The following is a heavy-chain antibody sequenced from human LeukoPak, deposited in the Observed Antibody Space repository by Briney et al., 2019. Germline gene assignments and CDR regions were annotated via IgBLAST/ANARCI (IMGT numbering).Heavy chain of an antibody. Sequence: PGGSLRLSCAASGFTFSSYEMNWVRQAPGKRPEWVSYISNSGSILYYADSVRGRFTISRDNAKNSLFLQMNSLRDEDTAVYYCAREAGGSYNYYYYMDVWGKGTTVTVSS. CDR2: ISNSGSIL. J-gene: IGHJ6*03. V-gene: IGHV3-48*03. CDR1: GFTFSSYE. D-gene: IGHD1-26*01. CDR3: AREAGGSYNYYYYMDV.